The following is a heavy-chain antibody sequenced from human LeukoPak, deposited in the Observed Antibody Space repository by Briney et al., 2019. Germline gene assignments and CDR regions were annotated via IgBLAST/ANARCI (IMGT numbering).Heavy chain of an antibody. V-gene: IGHV1-24*01. CDR2: FDPEDGET. CDR1: GYTLTELS. CDR3: ATGVWFGELEGN. D-gene: IGHD3-10*01. J-gene: IGHJ4*02. Sequence: ASVKVSCKVSGYTLTELSMHWVRQAPGKGLGWMGGFDPEDGETIYAQKFQGRVTMTEDTSTDTAYMELSSLRSEDTAVYYCATGVWFGELEGNWGQGTLVTVSS.